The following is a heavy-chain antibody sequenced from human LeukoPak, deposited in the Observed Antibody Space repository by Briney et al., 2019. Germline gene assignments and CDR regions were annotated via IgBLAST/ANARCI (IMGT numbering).Heavy chain of an antibody. J-gene: IGHJ4*02. Sequence: GGSLRLSCAASGFTLSSYAMSWVRQAPGKGLEWVSAISDTDNTYHADSVKGRFTISRDSSKNTLFLQMNRLRPEDAAVYYCAKAPVTTCRGAFCYPFDYWGLGTLVTVSS. CDR2: ISDTDNT. V-gene: IGHV3-23*01. D-gene: IGHD2-15*01. CDR1: GFTLSSYA. CDR3: AKAPVTTCRGAFCYPFDY.